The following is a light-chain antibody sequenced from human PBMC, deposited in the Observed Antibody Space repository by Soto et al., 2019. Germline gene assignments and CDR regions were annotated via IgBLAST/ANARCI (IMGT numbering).Light chain of an antibody. J-gene: IGKJ1*01. CDR1: QDIGSW. Sequence: DIQMTQSPSSVSASVGDTVTITCRASQDIGSWLAWFQQKPGRAPKLLIYDASALPRGVPSRFSGSGSGTKFTLTIASLQPDDFATYYCQQYNSYSTFGQGTKVDIK. V-gene: IGKV1-5*01. CDR2: DAS. CDR3: QQYNSYST.